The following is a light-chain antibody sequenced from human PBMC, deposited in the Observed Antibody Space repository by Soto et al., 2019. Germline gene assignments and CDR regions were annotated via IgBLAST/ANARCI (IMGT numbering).Light chain of an antibody. J-gene: IGLJ1*01. CDR1: SNDVGGYNY. V-gene: IGLV2-14*01. CDR2: EVS. Sequence: QSVLTQPASVSGSPGQSITMSCTGTSNDVGGYNYVSWFQQHPGKAPKLLIFEVSNRPSGVSHRFSGSKSGNTASLTISGLQAEDEADYYCSSFTSTSTFAFGSGTRSPS. CDR3: SSFTSTSTFA.